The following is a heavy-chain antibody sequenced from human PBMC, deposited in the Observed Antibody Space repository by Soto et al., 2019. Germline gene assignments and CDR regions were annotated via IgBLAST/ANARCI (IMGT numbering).Heavy chain of an antibody. CDR2: ISGYNGYP. Sequence: QVQLVQSGAEVRMPGASVNVSCKTSGYIFTNYGVAWVRQAPGQGLELVAWISGYNGYPKHTQKFQGRVTVTTDTTTRTGYMELRNLRSDDTAVYYCARASAGALYDFWGQGTRVTVSS. D-gene: IGHD6-13*01. V-gene: IGHV1-18*01. CDR3: ARASAGALYDF. J-gene: IGHJ4*02. CDR1: GYIFTNYG.